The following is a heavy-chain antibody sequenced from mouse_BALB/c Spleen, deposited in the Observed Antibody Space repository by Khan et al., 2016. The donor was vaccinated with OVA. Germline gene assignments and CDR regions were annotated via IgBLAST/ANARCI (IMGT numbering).Heavy chain of an antibody. Sequence: EVELVESGGGLVKPGGSLKLSCAASGFTFSSYVMSWVRQTPEKRLEWVATISSGGSYAYYPASVKGRFTISRDNAKNTLYLQMSSLRSEDTAMYYCARPEVRRDYAMDYWGQGTSVTVSS. J-gene: IGHJ4*01. CDR3: ARPEVRRDYAMDY. D-gene: IGHD2-14*01. CDR2: ISSGGSYA. CDR1: GFTFSSYV. V-gene: IGHV5-9-3*01.